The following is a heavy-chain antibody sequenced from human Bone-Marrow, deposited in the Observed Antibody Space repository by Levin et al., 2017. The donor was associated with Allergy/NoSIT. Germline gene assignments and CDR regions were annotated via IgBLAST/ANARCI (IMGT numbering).Heavy chain of an antibody. V-gene: IGHV3-23*01. CDR3: AKGLVYSSGGNWFDP. Sequence: GGSLRLSCAASGFTFSSYAMTWVRQAPGKGLEWVSVISGGGGSSRHYADSVRGRFTISRDNSKNTLSLQMNSLRVEDTAVYYCAKGLVYSSGGNWFDPWGQGTLVTVSS. CDR1: GFTFSSYA. CDR2: ISGGGGSSR. J-gene: IGHJ5*02. D-gene: IGHD6-19*01.